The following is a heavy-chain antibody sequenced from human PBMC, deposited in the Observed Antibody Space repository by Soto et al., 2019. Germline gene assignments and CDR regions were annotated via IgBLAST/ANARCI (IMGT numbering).Heavy chain of an antibody. CDR1: GFIFDDYD. Sequence: EVQLVESGGGLVQPGRSLRLSCAASGFIFDDYDMPWVRQAPGKGLEWVSGIGWSSGTIVYADAVKGRFTISRDNAKNSLDLHMNSLRPEDTALYYCTKGLYTSCFAPVDYWGQGTLVTVSS. V-gene: IGHV3-9*01. CDR3: TKGLYTSCFAPVDY. D-gene: IGHD2-2*01. J-gene: IGHJ4*02. CDR2: IGWSSGTI.